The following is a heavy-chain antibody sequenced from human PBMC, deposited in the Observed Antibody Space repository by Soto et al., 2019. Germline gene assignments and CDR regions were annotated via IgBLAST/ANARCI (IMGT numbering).Heavy chain of an antibody. D-gene: IGHD3-10*01. Sequence: SETLSLTCTVSGGSISSSNWWNWIRQPPGKGLEWIGEINHSGSTNYNPSLKSRVTISVDTSKNQFSLKLSSVTAADTAVYYCARRFGYYYGSGSLAIKYYYYGMDVWGQGTTVTVSS. CDR2: INHSGST. CDR3: ARRFGYYYGSGSLAIKYYYYGMDV. CDR1: GGSISSSNW. J-gene: IGHJ6*02. V-gene: IGHV4-4*02.